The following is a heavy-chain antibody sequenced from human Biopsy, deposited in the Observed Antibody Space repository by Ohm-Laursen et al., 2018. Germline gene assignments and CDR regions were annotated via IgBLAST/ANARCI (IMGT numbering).Heavy chain of an antibody. CDR3: GRDGYFDGNAYYVDDYFYYGMDV. Sequence: SLRLSCAASGFSFSNYGMHWVRQAPGKGLEWVALISHGGNDEYYADSVEGRFTISRDNSKNTVLLQMNSLRSEDTAVYYCGRDGYFDGNAYYVDDYFYYGMDVWGQGTTVTVSS. J-gene: IGHJ6*02. V-gene: IGHV3-30*03. CDR1: GFSFSNYG. CDR2: ISHGGNDE. D-gene: IGHD3-10*02.